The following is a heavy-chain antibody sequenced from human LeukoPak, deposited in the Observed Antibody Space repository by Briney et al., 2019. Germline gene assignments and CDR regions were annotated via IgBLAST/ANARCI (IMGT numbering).Heavy chain of an antibody. CDR3: ARGREVAGTVAY. D-gene: IGHD6-19*01. CDR2: INTISGGT. J-gene: IGHJ4*02. CDR1: GYTFTDYY. Sequence: ASVKVSCEASGYTFTDYYMHWVRQAPGQGLEWMGWINTISGGTNYAQKLQGRVTMTRDTSNSTAYMELSRLTSDDTAVYYCARGREVAGTVAYWGQGTLVTVSS. V-gene: IGHV1-2*02.